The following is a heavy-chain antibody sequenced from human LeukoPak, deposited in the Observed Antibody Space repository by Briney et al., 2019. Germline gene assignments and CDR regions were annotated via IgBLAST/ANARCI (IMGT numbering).Heavy chain of an antibody. CDR1: GYTFTSYY. D-gene: IGHD2-8*01. CDR2: IYPGGGST. V-gene: IGHV1-46*01. Sequence: GASVKVSFKASGYTFTSYYIHWVRQAPGQGLEWMGIIYPGGGSTSYAQKFQGRVTMTRDMSTSTVYMELSSLRSEETAVYYCARDNDFDYWGQGTLVTVSS. CDR3: ARDNDFDY. J-gene: IGHJ4*02.